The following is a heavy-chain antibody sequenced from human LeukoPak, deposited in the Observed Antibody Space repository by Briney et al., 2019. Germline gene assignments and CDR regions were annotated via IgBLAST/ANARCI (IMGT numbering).Heavy chain of an antibody. CDR3: ARDRSSTTAPPDAFDI. V-gene: IGHV3-21*01. D-gene: IGHD2-2*01. Sequence: KPGGSLRLSCAASGFTFSSYSMNWVRQAPGKGLEWVSSISSSSSYIYYADSVKGRFTISRDNAKNSLHLQMNSLRAEDTAVYYCARDRSSTTAPPDAFDIWGQGTMVTVSS. CDR1: GFTFSSYS. J-gene: IGHJ3*02. CDR2: ISSSSSYI.